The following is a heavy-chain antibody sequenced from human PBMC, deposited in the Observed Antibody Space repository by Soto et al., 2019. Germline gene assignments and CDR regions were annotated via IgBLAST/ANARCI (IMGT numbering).Heavy chain of an antibody. CDR3: AKDLTPTSRSGYSAIDH. V-gene: IGHV3-30*18. Sequence: QVQLVESGGGVVQPGRSVRLSCAASGFTFSNYGMHWVRQAPGKGLEWVAVISYDGSNKYYGDSVKGQFTISRDNSKNTLYLQMDSLRAEDTAVYYCAKDLTPTSRSGYSAIDHWGQGTLVTVSS. CDR1: GFTFSNYG. CDR2: ISYDGSNK. D-gene: IGHD3-3*01. J-gene: IGHJ4*02.